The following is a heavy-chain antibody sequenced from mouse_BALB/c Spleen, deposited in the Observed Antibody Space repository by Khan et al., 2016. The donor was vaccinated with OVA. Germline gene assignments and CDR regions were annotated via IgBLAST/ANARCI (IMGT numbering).Heavy chain of an antibody. D-gene: IGHD2-10*01. Sequence: QVQLKQSGPGLVAPSQSLSITCTVSGFSLTGYGVNWVRQPPGKGLEWLGMIWGDGTTDYNSALNSRLSISKDNSKGQVFLKMNSLQTDDTARYYCARAYYGNYREAMDYWGQGTSVTVSS. CDR2: IWGDGTT. V-gene: IGHV2-6-7*01. CDR3: ARAYYGNYREAMDY. J-gene: IGHJ4*01. CDR1: GFSLTGYG.